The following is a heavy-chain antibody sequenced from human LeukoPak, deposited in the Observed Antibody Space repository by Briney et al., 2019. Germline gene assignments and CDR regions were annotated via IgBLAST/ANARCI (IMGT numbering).Heavy chain of an antibody. Sequence: GASVKVSCKTSGGTFSSYAISWVRQAPGQGLEWMGRIIPILDITDYTQKFQGRITITADKSTNTAYMELSSLRSEDTAVYYCAREEYYYDSSGYPKPHFIDHWGQGTLVTVSS. D-gene: IGHD3-22*01. V-gene: IGHV1-69*04. CDR2: IIPILDIT. CDR1: GGTFSSYA. CDR3: AREEYYYDSSGYPKPHFIDH. J-gene: IGHJ4*02.